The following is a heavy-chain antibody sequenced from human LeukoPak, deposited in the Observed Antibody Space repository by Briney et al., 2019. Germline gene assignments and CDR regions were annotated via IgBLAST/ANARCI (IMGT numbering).Heavy chain of an antibody. J-gene: IGHJ5*02. D-gene: IGHD3-10*01. CDR3: AREPRRAYYYGPNWFDP. CDR2: ITYIGST. V-gene: IGHV4-39*07. Sequence: SETLSLTCTVSGGSVSSSSHYCGWIRQPPGKGLEWIGSITYIGSTYYNPSLSSRVTISADTSKNQFSLKLTSVTAADTAVYYCAREPRRAYYYGPNWFDPWGQGTLVTVSS. CDR1: GGSVSSSSHY.